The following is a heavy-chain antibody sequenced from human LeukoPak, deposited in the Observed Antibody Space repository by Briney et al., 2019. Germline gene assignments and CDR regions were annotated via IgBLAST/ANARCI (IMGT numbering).Heavy chain of an antibody. Sequence: GGSLRLSCAASGFTFSDYYMSWIRQAPGKGLEWVSYISRSGSTIYYADSVKGRFTISRDNAKNSLYLQMNSLRAEDTAVYYCASAPPAYYYDSSGYYFDYWGQGTLVTVSS. J-gene: IGHJ4*02. CDR1: GFTFSDYY. V-gene: IGHV3-11*01. CDR3: ASAPPAYYYDSSGYYFDY. CDR2: ISRSGSTI. D-gene: IGHD3-22*01.